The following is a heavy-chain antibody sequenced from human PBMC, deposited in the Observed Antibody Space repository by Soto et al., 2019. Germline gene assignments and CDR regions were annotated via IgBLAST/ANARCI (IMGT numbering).Heavy chain of an antibody. D-gene: IGHD4-17*01. V-gene: IGHV4-61*01. Sequence: LSLTCSVSGGSVSNKTYYWSWIRQPPGKRLEWIGYVYYSGTTNYNPSLKGRVTISVDLSKNQFSLRLSSVTTADTALYYCARTTAVPNTLRSRYFFDYWGQGTLVTVS. CDR3: ARTTAVPNTLRSRYFFDY. CDR2: VYYSGTT. J-gene: IGHJ4*02. CDR1: GGSVSNKTYY.